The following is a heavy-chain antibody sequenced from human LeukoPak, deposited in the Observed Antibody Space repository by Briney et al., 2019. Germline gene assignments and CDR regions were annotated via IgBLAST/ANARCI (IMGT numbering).Heavy chain of an antibody. V-gene: IGHV5-51*01. CDR1: GYIFPSYW. CDR3: AKLLRGYGSAWPFGF. J-gene: IGHJ4*02. Sequence: GESLKISCKGSGYIFPSYWIGWVRQMPGKGLEWMGIIYPGDSDTRYSPSLQGQVTISADKSIGTAYLQWSSLKASDTAMYYCAKLLRGYGSAWPFGFWGQGTLVTVSS. D-gene: IGHD6-19*01. CDR2: IYPGDSDT.